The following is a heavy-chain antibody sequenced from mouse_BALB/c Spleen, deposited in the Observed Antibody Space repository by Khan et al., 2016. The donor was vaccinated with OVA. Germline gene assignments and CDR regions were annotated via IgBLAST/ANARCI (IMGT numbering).Heavy chain of an antibody. J-gene: IGHJ3*01. V-gene: IGHV2-6-7*01. Sequence: VQGVESGPGLVAPSQSLSITCTVSGFSLTDYGVNWVRQPPGKGLEWLGMIWGDGSTDYNSALKSRLSISQDNSKSQVFLKMNSLQTDDTARYYCARELRLGGFAYWGQGTLVTVSA. D-gene: IGHD1-2*01. CDR2: IWGDGST. CDR1: GFSLTDYG. CDR3: ARELRLGGFAY.